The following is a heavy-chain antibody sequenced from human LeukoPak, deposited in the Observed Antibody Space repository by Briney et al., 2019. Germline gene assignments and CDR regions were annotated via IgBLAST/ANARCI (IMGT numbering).Heavy chain of an antibody. D-gene: IGHD3-3*01. Sequence: PSETLSLTCTVSGGSISSYYWSWIRQPPGKGLEWIGYIYYSGSTNYNPSLKSRVTISVDTSKNQFSLKLSSVTAADTAVYYCARVDYDFWSGYSPDQNYYYGMDVWGQGTTVTVSS. CDR3: ARVDYDFWSGYSPDQNYYYGMDV. J-gene: IGHJ6*02. CDR1: GGSISSYY. V-gene: IGHV4-59*01. CDR2: IYYSGST.